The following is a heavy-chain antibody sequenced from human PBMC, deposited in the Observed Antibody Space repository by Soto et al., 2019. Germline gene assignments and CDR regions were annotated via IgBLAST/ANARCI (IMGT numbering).Heavy chain of an antibody. V-gene: IGHV3-66*01. J-gene: IGHJ5*02. CDR2: IYSGGST. Sequence: GSLRLSCAASGFTVSSNYMSWVRQAPGKGLEWVSVIYSGGSTYYADSVKGRFTISRDNSKNTLYLQMNSLRAEDTAVYYCARDFAGSWFDPWGQGTLVTVSS. CDR3: ARDFAGSWFDP. CDR1: GFTVSSNY.